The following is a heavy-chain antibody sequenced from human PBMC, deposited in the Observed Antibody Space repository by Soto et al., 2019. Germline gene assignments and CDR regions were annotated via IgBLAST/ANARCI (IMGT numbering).Heavy chain of an antibody. D-gene: IGHD6-6*01. CDR3: ARTATSHFDY. CDR2: IKQDGSEK. J-gene: IGHJ4*02. Sequence: EVQLVESGGGLVQPGGSLRLSCADSGFTFSSYWMSWVRQAPGKGLEWVANIKQDGSEKYYVDSVKGRFTISRDNAKNSLYLQMTSLRAEDTAVYYCARTATSHFDYWGQGTLVIVSS. V-gene: IGHV3-7*01. CDR1: GFTFSSYW.